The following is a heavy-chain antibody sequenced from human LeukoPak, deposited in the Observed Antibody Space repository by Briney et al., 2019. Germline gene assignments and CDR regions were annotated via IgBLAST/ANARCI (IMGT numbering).Heavy chain of an antibody. CDR3: ARATSGFDL. D-gene: IGHD1-26*01. CDR1: GFTFSSHG. CDR2: IWYDGTTK. J-gene: IGHJ2*01. V-gene: IGHV3-33*01. Sequence: GGSLRLSCAASGFTFSSHGMHWVRQAPGKGLEWVAIIWYDGTTKYYADSVKGRFTISRDSSKNTLYLQMNSLRAEDTAVYYCARATSGFDLWGRGTLVTVSS.